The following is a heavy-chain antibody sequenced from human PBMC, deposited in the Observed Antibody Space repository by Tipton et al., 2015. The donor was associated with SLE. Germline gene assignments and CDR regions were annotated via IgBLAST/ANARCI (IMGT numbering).Heavy chain of an antibody. J-gene: IGHJ3*01. CDR3: ASGILTGNAAFDV. CDR1: GGSFSGYY. D-gene: IGHD3-9*01. Sequence: TLSLTCAVYGGSFSGYYWSWIRQPPGKGLEWIGEINHSGSTNYNPSLKSRITISVDTSKNQFSLKLSSVTAADTAVYYCASGILTGNAAFDVWGQGTMVTVSP. V-gene: IGHV4-34*01. CDR2: INHSGST.